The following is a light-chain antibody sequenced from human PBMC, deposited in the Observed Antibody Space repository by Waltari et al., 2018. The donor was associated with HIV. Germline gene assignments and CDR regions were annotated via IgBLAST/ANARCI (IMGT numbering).Light chain of an antibody. Sequence: QSELTQPPSASGTPGQRVTISCSGSSSNIGSYTVNWYQQLPGTAPKLLIYANHQRPSGGPARFSGSQSDTSASLAIGGLQSEDEADYYCATWDASLSGPVFGGGTKLTVL. CDR3: ATWDASLSGPV. CDR2: ANH. CDR1: SSNIGSYT. V-gene: IGLV1-44*01. J-gene: IGLJ2*01.